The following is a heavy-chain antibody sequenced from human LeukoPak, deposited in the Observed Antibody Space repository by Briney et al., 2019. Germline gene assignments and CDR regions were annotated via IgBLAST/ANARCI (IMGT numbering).Heavy chain of an antibody. CDR1: GFTFSSYG. CDR3: AREPYYYDSSGYYLY. J-gene: IGHJ4*02. D-gene: IGHD3-22*01. V-gene: IGHV3-30*03. CDR2: ISYDGSNK. Sequence: PGRSLRLSCAASGFTFSSYGMHWVRQAPGKGLEWVAVISYDGSNKYYADSVKGRFTISRDNSKNTLYLQMNSQRAEDTAVYYCAREPYYYDSSGYYLYWGQGTLVTVSS.